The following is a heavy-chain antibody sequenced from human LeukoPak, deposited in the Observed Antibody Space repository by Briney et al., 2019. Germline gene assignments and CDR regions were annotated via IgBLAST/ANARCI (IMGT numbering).Heavy chain of an antibody. J-gene: IGHJ4*02. V-gene: IGHV1-2*02. CDR1: GYTFTGYY. Sequence: ASVKVSCKASGYTFTGYYMHWVRQAPGQGLEWMGWINPNSGGTNYAQKFQGRVTMTRDTSISTAYMELSRLRSDDTAVYYCARVVPRSEGYSGYDWQLDLSGYYFDYWGQGTLVTVSS. D-gene: IGHD5-12*01. CDR2: INPNSGGT. CDR3: ARVVPRSEGYSGYDWQLDLSGYYFDY.